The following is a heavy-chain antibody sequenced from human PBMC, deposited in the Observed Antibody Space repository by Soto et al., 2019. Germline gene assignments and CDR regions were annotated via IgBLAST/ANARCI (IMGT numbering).Heavy chain of an antibody. D-gene: IGHD1-1*01. V-gene: IGHV2-5*02. CDR1: GFSLTSRPMG. CDR2: IYWDDDK. J-gene: IGHJ4*02. Sequence: QITLKESGPPRVKPTQTLTLTCTFSGFSLTSRPMGVGWIRQPPGKALEWHVFIYWDDDKRYSPSLKNRLNTTXXTXGXXVGLTMTNMDPLDTATYYCAHRLSGFNWNGGYFDYWGQGALVTVSS. CDR3: AHRLSGFNWNGGYFDY.